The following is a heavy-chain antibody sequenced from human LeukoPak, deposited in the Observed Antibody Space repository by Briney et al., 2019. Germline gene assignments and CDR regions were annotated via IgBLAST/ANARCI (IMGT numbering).Heavy chain of an antibody. V-gene: IGHV3-66*01. Sequence: GGSLRLSCAASGFTFSSYAMSWVRQAPGKGLEWVSVIYSGGSTYYADSVKGRFTISRDNSKNTLYLQMNSLRAEDTAVYYCARDNSGSYYDYYYGMDVWGQGTTVTVSS. CDR1: GFTFSSYA. D-gene: IGHD1-26*01. CDR2: IYSGGST. CDR3: ARDNSGSYYDYYYGMDV. J-gene: IGHJ6*02.